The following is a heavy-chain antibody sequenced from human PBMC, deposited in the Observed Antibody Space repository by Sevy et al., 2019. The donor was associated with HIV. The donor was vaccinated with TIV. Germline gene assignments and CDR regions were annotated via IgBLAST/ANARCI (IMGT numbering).Heavy chain of an antibody. CDR3: ARQRTYYYDSSGYDAFDI. J-gene: IGHJ3*02. V-gene: IGHV1-2*06. CDR1: GYTFTGYY. CDR2: INPNSGGT. D-gene: IGHD3-22*01. Sequence: ASVKVSCKASGYTFTGYYMHWVRQAPGQGLEWMGRINPNSGGTNYAKKFQGRVTMTRDTSISTAYMELSRLRSDDTAVYYCARQRTYYYDSSGYDAFDIWGQGTMVTVSS.